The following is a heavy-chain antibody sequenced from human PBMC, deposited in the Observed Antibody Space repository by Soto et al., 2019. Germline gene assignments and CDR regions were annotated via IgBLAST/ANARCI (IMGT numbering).Heavy chain of an antibody. CDR1: GYTLTELS. D-gene: IGHD6-6*01. Sequence: PSVKVSCKVSGYTLTELSMHWVRQAPGKGLEWMGGFDPEDGETIYAQKFQGRVTMTEDTSTDTAYMELSSLRSEDTAVYYCATNTRSSIAEYFDYWGQGTLVTVSS. V-gene: IGHV1-24*01. CDR3: ATNTRSSIAEYFDY. J-gene: IGHJ4*02. CDR2: FDPEDGET.